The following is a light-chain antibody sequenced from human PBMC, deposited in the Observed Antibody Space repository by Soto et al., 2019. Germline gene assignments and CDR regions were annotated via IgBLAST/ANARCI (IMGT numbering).Light chain of an antibody. CDR2: GAF. CDR3: QQYKNWPPLT. V-gene: IGKV3-15*01. Sequence: EIGMTQSPATLSVSPGETATLSCRASQSVTYNLDWYQQKPGQGPRLLIYGAFTSATGIPARFSGSGSGTEFTLSICSLLSEVFAVYYCQQYKNWPPLTFGGGTKVEIK. J-gene: IGKJ4*01. CDR1: QSVTYN.